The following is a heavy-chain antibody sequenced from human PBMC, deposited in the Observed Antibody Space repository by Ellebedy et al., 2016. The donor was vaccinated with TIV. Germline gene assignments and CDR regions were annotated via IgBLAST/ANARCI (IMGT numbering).Heavy chain of an antibody. J-gene: IGHJ4*02. CDR2: ISTYNGNT. Sequence: ASVKVSCKGSGGTFSSYAISWVRQAPGQGLEWMGWISTYNGNTNYAQKLQGRVTMTTDTSTSTAYMELRSLRSDDTAVYYCARGGRNYVDYWGQGTLVTVSS. CDR3: ARGGRNYVDY. V-gene: IGHV1-18*01. CDR1: GGTFSSYA.